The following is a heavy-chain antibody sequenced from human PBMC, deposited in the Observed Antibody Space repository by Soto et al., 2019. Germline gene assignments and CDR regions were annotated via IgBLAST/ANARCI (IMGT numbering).Heavy chain of an antibody. CDR1: GFTFSSYG. Sequence: PGGSLRLSCAASGFTFSSYGMHWVRQAPGKGLEWVAVIWYDGSNKYYADSVKGRFTISRDNSKNTLYLQMNSLRAEDTAVYYCARETHNPLGPFRAVDTAMVSWFDPWGQGTLVTVSS. V-gene: IGHV3-33*01. J-gene: IGHJ5*02. CDR3: ARETHNPLGPFRAVDTAMVSWFDP. D-gene: IGHD5-18*01. CDR2: IWYDGSNK.